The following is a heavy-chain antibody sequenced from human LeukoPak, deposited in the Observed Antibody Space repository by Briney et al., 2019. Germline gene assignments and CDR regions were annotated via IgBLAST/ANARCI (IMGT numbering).Heavy chain of an antibody. J-gene: IGHJ4*02. CDR2: IYYSGST. V-gene: IGHV4-59*08. Sequence: SETLSLTCTVSGGSISSYYWSWIRQPPGKGLEWIGYIYYSGSTNYNPSLKSRVTISVDTSKNQFSLKLSSVTAADTAVYYCDGNSGRYYFDYWGQGTLVTVSS. CDR1: GGSISSYY. D-gene: IGHD4-23*01. CDR3: DGNSGRYYFDY.